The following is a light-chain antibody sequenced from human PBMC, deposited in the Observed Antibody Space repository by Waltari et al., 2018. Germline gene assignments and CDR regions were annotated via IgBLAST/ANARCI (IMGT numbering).Light chain of an antibody. CDR2: WAS. J-gene: IGKJ4*01. CDR3: QQYHSTPLT. V-gene: IGKV4-1*01. Sequence: DIVMTQSPDSLAVSLGERATINCKSSQTVLYSSNNKNYLAWYQHKPGQPPKVLISWASTRESWVPDRFSGSGSGTDFTLTVSSLQAEDVAVYYCQQYHSTPLTFGGGTKVEIK. CDR1: QTVLYSSNNKNY.